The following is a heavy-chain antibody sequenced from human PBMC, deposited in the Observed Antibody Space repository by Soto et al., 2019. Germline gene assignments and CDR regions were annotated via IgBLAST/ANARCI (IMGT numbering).Heavy chain of an antibody. CDR2: ISSSSSTI. CDR3: AKYMYYGSRSINWFEP. CDR1: GFTFSSYS. V-gene: IGHV3-48*01. J-gene: IGHJ5*02. D-gene: IGHD3-10*01. Sequence: GGSLRLSCAASGFTFSSYSMNWVRQAPGKGLEWVSYISSSSSTIYYADSVKGRFTISRDNSKNSLYLQMNSLRAEDTAVYYCAKYMYYGSRSINWFEPRGQGTLVTVSS.